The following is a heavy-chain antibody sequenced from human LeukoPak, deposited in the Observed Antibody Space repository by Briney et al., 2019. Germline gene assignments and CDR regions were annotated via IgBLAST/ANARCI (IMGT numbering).Heavy chain of an antibody. CDR1: GFTFSSYW. V-gene: IGHV3-74*01. J-gene: IGHJ4*02. Sequence: PGGSLRLSCAASGFTFSSYWMHWVRQAPGKGLVWVSRINSDGSSTSYADSVKGRFTISRDNAKNALYLQMNSLRAEDTAVYYCARAGDGYDWSSFDYWGQGTLVTVSS. CDR3: ARAGDGYDWSSFDY. CDR2: INSDGSST. D-gene: IGHD5-12*01.